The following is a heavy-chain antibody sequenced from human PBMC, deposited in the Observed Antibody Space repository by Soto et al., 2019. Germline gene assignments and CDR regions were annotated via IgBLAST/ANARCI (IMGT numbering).Heavy chain of an antibody. V-gene: IGHV1-46*01. CDR3: ARAGLDYDSSGYGFDY. CDR1: GYTFTSYY. Sequence: ASVKVSCKASGYTFTSYYMHWVRQAPGQGLEWMGIINPSGGSTSYAQKFQGRVTMTRDTSTSTVYMELSSLRSEDTAVYYCARAGLDYDSSGYGFDYWGQGTLVTVS. D-gene: IGHD3-22*01. CDR2: INPSGGST. J-gene: IGHJ4*02.